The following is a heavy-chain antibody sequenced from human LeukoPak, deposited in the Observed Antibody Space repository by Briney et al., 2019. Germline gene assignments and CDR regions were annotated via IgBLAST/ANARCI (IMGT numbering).Heavy chain of an antibody. CDR2: ISAYNGDT. V-gene: IGHV1-18*01. CDR1: GYTFTNYG. CDR3: ARSGCSAGSCYSQTVKFDS. D-gene: IGHD2-15*01. J-gene: IGHJ4*02. Sequence: ASVKVSCKASGYTFTNYGISWVRQAPGQGLEWKAWISAYNGDTDYVQNFQGRVTVTADTSTSTAYMELRSLISDDTAVYYCARSGCSAGSCYSQTVKFDSWGQGTLVTVSS.